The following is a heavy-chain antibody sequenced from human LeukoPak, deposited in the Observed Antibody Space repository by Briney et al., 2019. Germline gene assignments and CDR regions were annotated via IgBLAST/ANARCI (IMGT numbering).Heavy chain of an antibody. CDR3: ATKAVAGSGAFDI. CDR2: IYHSGST. Sequence: SETLSLTCAVSGYSISSGYYWGWIRQPPGKGLEWIGSIYHSGSTYYNPSLKSRVTISVDTSKNQFSLKLSSVTAADTAVYYCATKAVAGSGAFDIWGQGTVVTVSS. D-gene: IGHD6-19*01. V-gene: IGHV4-38-2*01. CDR1: GYSISSGYY. J-gene: IGHJ3*02.